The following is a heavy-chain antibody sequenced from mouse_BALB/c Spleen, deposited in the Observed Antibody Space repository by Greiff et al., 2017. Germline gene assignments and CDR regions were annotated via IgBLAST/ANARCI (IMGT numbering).Heavy chain of an antibody. V-gene: IGHV2-9*02. CDR2: IWAGGST. D-gene: IGHD2-12*01. J-gene: IGHJ3*01. Sequence: VHLVESGPGLVAPSQSLSITCTVSGFSLTSYGVHWVRQPPGKGLEWLGVIWAGGSTNYNSALMSRLSISKDNSKSQVFLKMNSLQTDDTAMYYCARDPGALRREDWFAYWGQGTLVTVSA. CDR1: GFSLTSYG. CDR3: ARDPGALRREDWFAY.